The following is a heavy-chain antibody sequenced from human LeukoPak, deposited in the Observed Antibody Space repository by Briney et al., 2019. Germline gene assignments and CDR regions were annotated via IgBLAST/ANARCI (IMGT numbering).Heavy chain of an antibody. Sequence: SVKVSCKASGGTFSSYAISWVRQAPGQGLEWMGRIIPILGIANYTQKFQGRVTITADKSTSTAYMELSSLRSEDTAVYYCARGRDVVVAAALGIWGQGTMVTVSS. CDR3: ARGRDVVVAAALGI. D-gene: IGHD2-15*01. CDR2: IIPILGIA. J-gene: IGHJ3*02. V-gene: IGHV1-69*04. CDR1: GGTFSSYA.